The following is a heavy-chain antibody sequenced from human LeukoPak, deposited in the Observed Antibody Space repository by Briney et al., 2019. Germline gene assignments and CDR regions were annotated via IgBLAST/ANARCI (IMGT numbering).Heavy chain of an antibody. CDR1: GGSISSGSYY. V-gene: IGHV4-61*02. CDR2: IYTSGST. J-gene: IGHJ4*02. Sequence: PSQTLSLTCTVSGGSISSGSYYWSWIRQPAGKGLEWIGRIYTSGSTNYNPSLKSRVTMSVDTSKNQFSLKLSSVTAADTAVYYCARDSEVVNDYFDYWGQGTLVTVSS. CDR3: ARDSEVVNDYFDY. D-gene: IGHD2-2*01.